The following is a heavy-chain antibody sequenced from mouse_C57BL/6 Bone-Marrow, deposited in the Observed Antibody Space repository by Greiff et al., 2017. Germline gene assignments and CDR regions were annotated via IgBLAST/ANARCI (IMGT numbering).Heavy chain of an antibody. CDR2: IYSGNGYT. CDR1: GYTFTSYG. J-gene: IGHJ4*01. Sequence: VQLQQSGAELVRPGSSVKMSCKTSGYTFTSYGINWVKQRPGQGLEWIGYIYSGNGYTEYNEKFKGKATLTSDTSSSTAYMQLSSLTSEDTAIYFCAILIYYYGSSYNYYAMDYWGQGTSVTVSS. D-gene: IGHD1-1*01. CDR3: AILIYYYGSSYNYYAMDY. V-gene: IGHV1-58*01.